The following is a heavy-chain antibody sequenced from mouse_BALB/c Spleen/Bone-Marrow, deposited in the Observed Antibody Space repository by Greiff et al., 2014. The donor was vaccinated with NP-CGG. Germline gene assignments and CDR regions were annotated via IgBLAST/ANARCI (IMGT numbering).Heavy chain of an antibody. J-gene: IGHJ2*01. CDR3: ASQGDYGSFDY. D-gene: IGHD1-1*02. CDR1: GYTFTSYW. Sequence: QVQLQQSGAELARPGASVTLSCKASGYTFTSYWMQWVKQRPGQGLEWIGAICPGDGDTRYTQKFKGKATLTADKSSSTAYMQLSSLAAEDSAVYYCASQGDYGSFDYWGQGTTLTVSS. CDR2: ICPGDGDT. V-gene: IGHV1-87*01.